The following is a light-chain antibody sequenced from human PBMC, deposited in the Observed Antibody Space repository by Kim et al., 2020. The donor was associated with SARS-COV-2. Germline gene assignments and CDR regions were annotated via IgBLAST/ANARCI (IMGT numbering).Light chain of an antibody. V-gene: IGKV1D-12*01. CDR3: QQANSFPLT. Sequence: DIQMTQSPSSVSASVGDRVTITCRASQGINNWLAWYQQKPGKAPNLLIYAASNLQSGVPSRFSDSGSGTDFTLTISSLQPEDSATYYCQQANSFPLTFGGGTKVDIK. CDR2: AAS. J-gene: IGKJ4*01. CDR1: QGINNW.